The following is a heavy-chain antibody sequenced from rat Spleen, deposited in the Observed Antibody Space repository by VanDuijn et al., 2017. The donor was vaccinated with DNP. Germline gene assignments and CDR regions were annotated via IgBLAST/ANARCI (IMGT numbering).Heavy chain of an antibody. Sequence: EVQLVESGGGLVEPGRSLKVSCVASGFTFSNYGMAWVRQTPTRGLEWVASIGIGGDTYYRDSVKGRFTISRDNAKNTQYLQMDSLRSEDTATYYCTTRGNNGGYDYWGQGVMVTVSS. CDR2: IGIGGDT. J-gene: IGHJ2*01. V-gene: IGHV5S13*01. D-gene: IGHD1-11*01. CDR3: TTRGNNGGYDY. CDR1: GFTFSNYG.